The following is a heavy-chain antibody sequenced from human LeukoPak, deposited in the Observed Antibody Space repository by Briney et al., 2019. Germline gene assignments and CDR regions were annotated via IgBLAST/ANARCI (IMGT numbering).Heavy chain of an antibody. CDR1: GGSISSYY. Sequence: SETLSLTCTVSGGSISSYYWSWMRQPPGKGLEWIGYIYYSGSTNYNPSLKSRVTISVDTSKNQFSLKLSSVTAADTAVYCCARIAAQVYYFDYWGQGTLVTVSP. V-gene: IGHV4-59*01. J-gene: IGHJ4*02. D-gene: IGHD6-6*01. CDR3: ARIAAQVYYFDY. CDR2: IYYSGST.